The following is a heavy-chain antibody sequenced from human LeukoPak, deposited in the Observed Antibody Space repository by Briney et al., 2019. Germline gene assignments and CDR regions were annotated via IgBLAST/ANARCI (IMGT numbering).Heavy chain of an antibody. V-gene: IGHV3-7*01. CDR3: ARDRGPYDFWSGYFDY. CDR2: IKQDGSEK. D-gene: IGHD3-3*01. Sequence: GGSLRLSCEASEFTFSSYWMTWVRQAPGKGLEWVAIIKQDGSEKYYGDSVRGRFTISRDNAKNSLYLQMNSLRAEDTAVYYCARDRGPYDFWSGYFDYWGQGTLVTVSS. J-gene: IGHJ4*02. CDR1: EFTFSSYW.